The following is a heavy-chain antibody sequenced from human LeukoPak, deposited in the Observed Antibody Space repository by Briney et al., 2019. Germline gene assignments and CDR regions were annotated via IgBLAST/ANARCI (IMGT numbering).Heavy chain of an antibody. J-gene: IGHJ4*02. CDR3: AKIHGGYSSPAFKY. Sequence: SVKVSCKASGGTFSSYAISWVRQAPGQGLEWMGGIIPIFGTANYAQKFQGRVTITADESTSTAYMELSGLRSEDTAVYYCAKIHGGYSSPAFKYWGQGTLVTVSS. D-gene: IGHD5-18*01. CDR2: IIPIFGTA. V-gene: IGHV1-69*13. CDR1: GGTFSSYA.